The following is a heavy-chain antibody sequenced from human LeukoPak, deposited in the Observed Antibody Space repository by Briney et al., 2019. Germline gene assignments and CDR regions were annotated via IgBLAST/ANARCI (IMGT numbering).Heavy chain of an antibody. J-gene: IGHJ4*02. CDR1: GVTFSSVA. D-gene: IGHD3-22*01. CDR2: ISDSVDST. CDR3: ARLAGRLFWGQRGDFDY. V-gene: IGHV3-23*01. Sequence: SLRLSCAVSGVTFSSVAITCVRQAPGKGREWGSSISDSVDSTYYADSVNGRFTISRDNSTNTLYLQMNILRADDTAVYYCARLAGRLFWGQRGDFDYWDQGPLITVSS.